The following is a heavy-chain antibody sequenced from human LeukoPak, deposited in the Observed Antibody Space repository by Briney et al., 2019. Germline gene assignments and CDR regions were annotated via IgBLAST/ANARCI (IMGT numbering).Heavy chain of an antibody. D-gene: IGHD3-10*01. CDR2: IYYSGST. CDR1: GGSISSYY. J-gene: IGHJ2*01. CDR3: ARHYGPQAYFDL. Sequence: SETLSLTCTVYGGSISSYYWSWIRQPPGKGLEWIGYIYYSGSTNYNPSLKSRVTISVDTSKNQFSLKLSSVTAAGTAVYYCARHYGPQAYFDLWGRGTLVTVSS. V-gene: IGHV4-59*08.